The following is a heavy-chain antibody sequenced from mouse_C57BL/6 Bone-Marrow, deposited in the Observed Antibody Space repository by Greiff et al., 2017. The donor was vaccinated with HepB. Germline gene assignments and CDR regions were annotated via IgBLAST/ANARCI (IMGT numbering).Heavy chain of an antibody. Sequence: QVQLQQSGAELAKPGASVKLSCKASGYTFTSYWMHWVKQRPGQGLEWIGYINPSSGYTKYNQKFKDKATLTADTSSSTAYMQLSSLTYEDSAVYYCARSGDGYYYYARDYWGQGTSVTVTS. V-gene: IGHV1-7*01. CDR1: GYTFTSYW. D-gene: IGHD2-3*01. CDR3: ARSGDGYYYYARDY. J-gene: IGHJ4*01. CDR2: INPSSGYT.